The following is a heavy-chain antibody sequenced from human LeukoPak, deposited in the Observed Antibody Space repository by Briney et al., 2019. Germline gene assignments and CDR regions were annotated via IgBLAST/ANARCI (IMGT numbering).Heavy chain of an antibody. D-gene: IGHD7-27*01. V-gene: IGHV3-30*04. J-gene: IGHJ4*02. Sequence: GRSLRLSCAASGFTFSSYAMHWVRQSPGKGLEWVAVISYDGSNKYYADSVKGRFTISRDDSKNTLSLQMNSLRVEDTALYYCAQDIAWGAFEHWGQGTLVTASS. CDR2: ISYDGSNK. CDR1: GFTFSSYA. CDR3: AQDIAWGAFEH.